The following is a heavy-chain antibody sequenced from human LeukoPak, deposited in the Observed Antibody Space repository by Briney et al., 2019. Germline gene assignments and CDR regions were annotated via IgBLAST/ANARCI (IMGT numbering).Heavy chain of an antibody. CDR1: GFTFSSYM. J-gene: IGHJ4*02. CDR3: ARDPESNWGWDLDY. Sequence: GGSLRLSCAASGFTFSSYMMNWVRQAPGKGLEWVSSINSGSTYTYYTESVKGRFTVSRANAKNSLHLQMNSLRAEDTAVYYCARDPESNWGWDLDYWGQGTLVTVSS. CDR2: INSGSTYT. V-gene: IGHV3-21*01. D-gene: IGHD7-27*01.